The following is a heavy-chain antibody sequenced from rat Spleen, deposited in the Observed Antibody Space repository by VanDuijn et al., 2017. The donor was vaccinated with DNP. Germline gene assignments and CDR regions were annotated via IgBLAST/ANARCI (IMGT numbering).Heavy chain of an antibody. CDR1: GFTFSNSD. CDR3: ATRGPFDY. CDR2: ISTSGGIT. V-gene: IGHV5S13*01. Sequence: EVQVVESGGGLVQPGRSMKLSCAASGFTFSNSDMAWVRQAPAKGLEWVASISTSGGITYYRDSVKGRFTISRDNTKNTQYLQMDSLRSEDTATYYCATRGPFDYWGQGVMVTVSS. J-gene: IGHJ2*01.